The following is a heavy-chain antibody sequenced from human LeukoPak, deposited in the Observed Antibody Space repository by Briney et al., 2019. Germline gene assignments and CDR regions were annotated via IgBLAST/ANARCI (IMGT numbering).Heavy chain of an antibody. D-gene: IGHD3-22*01. CDR1: GGSFSGYY. CDR2: INHSGST. Sequence: SETLSLTCAVYGGSFSGYYWSWIRQPPGKGLEWIGEINHSGSTNYNPSLKSRVTISVDTSKNQFSLKLSSVTAADTAVYYCAMPVVGSSFDIWGQGTMVTVSS. J-gene: IGHJ3*02. CDR3: AMPVVGSSFDI. V-gene: IGHV4-34*01.